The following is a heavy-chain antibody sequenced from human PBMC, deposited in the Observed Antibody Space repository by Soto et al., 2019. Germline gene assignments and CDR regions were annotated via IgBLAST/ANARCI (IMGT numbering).Heavy chain of an antibody. Sequence: QVQLVQSGAEVKKPGSSVKVSCKTSGDIFSGYSISWVRQAPGQGLEWMGGIIPIFGTTNYAQRFHGRVTITADKSTSSVYMELYSPKSEYTAVYYCARDLGSGYDPGDYWGKGTVVTVSS. V-gene: IGHV1-69*14. CDR2: IIPIFGTT. J-gene: IGHJ4*02. D-gene: IGHD5-12*01. CDR1: GDIFSGYS. CDR3: ARDLGSGYDPGDY.